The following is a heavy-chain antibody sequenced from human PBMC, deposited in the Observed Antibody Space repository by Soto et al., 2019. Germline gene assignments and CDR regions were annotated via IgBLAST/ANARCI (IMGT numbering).Heavy chain of an antibody. V-gene: IGHV3-33*01. D-gene: IGHD1-1*01. CDR3: ARDFRRDPLERPDRSFDY. J-gene: IGHJ4*02. CDR1: GFTFSSYG. CDR2: IWYVGSNK. Sequence: GGSLRLSCAASGFTFSSYGMHWVRQAPGKGLEWVAVIWYVGSNKYYADSVKGRFTISRDNSKNTLYLQMNSLRAEDTAVYYCARDFRRDPLERPDRSFDYWGQGTLVTVSS.